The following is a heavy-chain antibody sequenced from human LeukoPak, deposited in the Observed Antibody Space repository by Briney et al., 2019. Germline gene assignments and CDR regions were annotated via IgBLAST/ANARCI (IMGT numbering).Heavy chain of an antibody. J-gene: IGHJ4*02. Sequence: GGSLRLSCAASGFTFSSYSMNWVRQAPGKGLEWVSGISWNSGSIGYADSVKGRFTISRDNSKNTLYLQMNSPRAEDTAVYYCAKGGYSSDYWGQGTLVTVSS. V-gene: IGHV3-23*01. CDR3: AKGGYSSDY. D-gene: IGHD6-13*01. CDR1: GFTFSSYS. CDR2: ISWNSGSI.